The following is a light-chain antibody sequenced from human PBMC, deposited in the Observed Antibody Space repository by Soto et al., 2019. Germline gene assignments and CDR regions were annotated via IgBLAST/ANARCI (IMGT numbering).Light chain of an antibody. CDR3: QQSYTAPPT. CDR2: AAS. Sequence: DIQMTQSPSSLPASVGDRVTFTSRASQSISSFLNWYQQIPGKAPKLLIYAASSLQSGVPSRFSGSGSGTDFTLTISSLQPEDFAAYYCQQSYTAPPTFGQGTKVDIK. V-gene: IGKV1-39*01. J-gene: IGKJ1*01. CDR1: QSISSF.